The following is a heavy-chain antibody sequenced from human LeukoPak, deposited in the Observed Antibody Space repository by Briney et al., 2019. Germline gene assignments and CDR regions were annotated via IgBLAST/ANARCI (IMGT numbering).Heavy chain of an antibody. J-gene: IGHJ4*02. Sequence: PGGSLRLSCATSGFTFSSYEMNWVRQAPGKGLEWVSLIRSSGTSIDYVDSVKGRFTISRDNAKDSLFLQMNTLRAEDTAVYYCARGISAGYYRYFDFWGQGILVTVSS. CDR1: GFTFSSYE. V-gene: IGHV3-48*03. CDR3: ARGISAGYYRYFDF. D-gene: IGHD1-26*01. CDR2: IRSSGTSI.